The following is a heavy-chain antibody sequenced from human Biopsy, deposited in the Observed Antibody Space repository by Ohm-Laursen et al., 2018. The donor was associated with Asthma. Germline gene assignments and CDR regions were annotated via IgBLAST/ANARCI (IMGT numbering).Heavy chain of an antibody. CDR2: ISVYNGNT. V-gene: IGHV1-18*01. Sequence: SARPSCTTSGYTFNSAGTTWVRQAPGQGLEWMGWISVYNGNTKVAQKLQDRVTMITDTSTSTAYMELRSLRSDDTAVYFCARAVDYSYYYGIDVWGQGTTVTVS. D-gene: IGHD4-23*01. CDR1: GYTFNSAG. J-gene: IGHJ6*02. CDR3: ARAVDYSYYYGIDV.